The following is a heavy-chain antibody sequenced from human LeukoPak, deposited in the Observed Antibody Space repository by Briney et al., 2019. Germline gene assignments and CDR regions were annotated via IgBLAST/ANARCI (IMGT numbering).Heavy chain of an antibody. D-gene: IGHD4-23*01. CDR1: GFTFSSYW. J-gene: IGHJ4*02. CDR3: ARGRPHGNDY. V-gene: IGHV3-74*01. CDR2: IASDGSST. Sequence: PGGSLRLSCAASGFTFSSYWMNWVCQAPGKGLVWVSRIASDGSSTTYADSVKGRFSISRDNAKNTLYLQMNSLRVEDTAVYYCARGRPHGNDYWGQGTLVTVSS.